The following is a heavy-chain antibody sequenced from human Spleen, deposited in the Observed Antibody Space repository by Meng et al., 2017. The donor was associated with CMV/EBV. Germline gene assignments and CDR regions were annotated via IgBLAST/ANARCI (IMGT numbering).Heavy chain of an antibody. J-gene: IGHJ4*02. D-gene: IGHD3-3*01. CDR1: FTFSGYA. Sequence: FTFSGYAMTWVRQAPGKGLEWVSVIYSGGSRTDYADSVKGRFTISRDNSKNTLYLQMNSLRAEDTAIYYCAKGVGIYEFWSDPGLDYWGQGTLVTVSS. CDR2: IYSGGSRT. V-gene: IGHV3-23*03. CDR3: AKGVGIYEFWSDPGLDY.